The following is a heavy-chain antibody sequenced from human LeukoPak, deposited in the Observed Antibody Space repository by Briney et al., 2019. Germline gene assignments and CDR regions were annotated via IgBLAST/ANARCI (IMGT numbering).Heavy chain of an antibody. CDR1: GDSISSGNYY. D-gene: IGHD1-26*01. CDR2: IYRSGST. Sequence: PSETLSLTCTVSGDSISSGNYYWSWIRQPPGKGLEWMGYIYRSGSTHYNPSLKSRVTISVDRSKNQFSLKLNSVTAADTAVYYCAAQGGSGSYLNWFDPWGQGTLVTVSS. CDR3: AAQGGSGSYLNWFDP. V-gene: IGHV4-30-2*01. J-gene: IGHJ5*02.